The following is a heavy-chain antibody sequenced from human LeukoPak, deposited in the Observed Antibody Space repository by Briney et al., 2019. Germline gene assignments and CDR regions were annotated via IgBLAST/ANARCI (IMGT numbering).Heavy chain of an antibody. V-gene: IGHV3-9*01. CDR1: GFTFDDYA. CDR3: GRVGGRSKAAKGDAFDI. J-gene: IGHJ3*02. CDR2: INWKSDII. D-gene: IGHD6-6*01. Sequence: GRSLRLSCAASGFTFDDYAMHWVRQVPGKGLEWVSTINWKSDIIGYADSVKGRFTISRDNAQNSMYLQMNSLRAEDTAVYYCGRVGGRSKAAKGDAFDIWGQGTMVTVSS.